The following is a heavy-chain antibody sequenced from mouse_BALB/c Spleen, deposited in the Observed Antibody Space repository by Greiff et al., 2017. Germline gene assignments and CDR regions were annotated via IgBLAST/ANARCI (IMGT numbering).Heavy chain of an antibody. J-gene: IGHJ4*01. D-gene: IGHD1-1*01. CDR2: ISSGSSTI. V-gene: IGHV5-17*02. CDR1: GFTFSSFG. CDR3: ARSYYGSRNYAMDY. Sequence: EVKVVESGGGLVQPGGSRKLSCAASGFTFSSFGMHWVRQAPEKGLEWVAYISSGSSTIYYADTVKGRFTISRDNPKNTLFLQMTSLRSEDTAMYYCARSYYGSRNYAMDYWGQGTSVTVSS.